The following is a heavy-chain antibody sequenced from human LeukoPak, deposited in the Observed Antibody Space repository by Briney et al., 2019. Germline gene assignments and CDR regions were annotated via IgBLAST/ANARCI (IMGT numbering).Heavy chain of an antibody. CDR3: ARARGYSGYHPVDY. Sequence: ASVKVSCKASGYTFTNYFMHWVGQAPGQGLEWMGTINPHDGSTNYAQNFQGRVTMTRDTSTSTFHMELSSLRSEDTALYFCARARGYSGYHPVDYWGQGTLVTVSS. D-gene: IGHD5-12*01. V-gene: IGHV1-46*01. CDR1: GYTFTNYF. CDR2: INPHDGST. J-gene: IGHJ4*02.